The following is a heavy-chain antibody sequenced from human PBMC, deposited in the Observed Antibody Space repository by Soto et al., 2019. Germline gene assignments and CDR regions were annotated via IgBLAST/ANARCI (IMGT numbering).Heavy chain of an antibody. CDR2: ISAYNGNT. J-gene: IGHJ3*02. V-gene: IGHV1-18*01. CDR3: AIARGFYCSSTSCYAHDAFDI. D-gene: IGHD2-2*01. Sequence: GASVKVSCKASGYTFTIYGISWVRQAPGQGLEWMGWISAYNGNTNYAQKLQGRVTMTTDTSTSTAYMELRSLRSDDTAVYYCAIARGFYCSSTSCYAHDAFDIWGQGTMVTVSS. CDR1: GYTFTIYG.